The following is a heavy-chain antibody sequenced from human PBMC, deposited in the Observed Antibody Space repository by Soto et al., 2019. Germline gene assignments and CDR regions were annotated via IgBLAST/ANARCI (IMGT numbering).Heavy chain of an antibody. CDR3: ARGVLVGTGGVFDY. V-gene: IGHV6-1*01. Sequence: SQTLSLTCAISGDSVSSNSAAWNWIRQSPSRGLEWLGRTYNRSKWYNDYAVSVKSRITINPDTSKNQFSLQLNSVTPEDTAVYYCARGVLVGTGGVFDYWGQGTLVTVSS. D-gene: IGHD2-8*02. CDR1: GDSVSSNSAA. J-gene: IGHJ4*02. CDR2: TYNRSKWYN.